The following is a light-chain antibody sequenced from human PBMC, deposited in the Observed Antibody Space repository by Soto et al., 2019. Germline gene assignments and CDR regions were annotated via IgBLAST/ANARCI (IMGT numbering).Light chain of an antibody. Sequence: DIVMTQSPDSLAVSLGERATINCKSSQSVLSSSNNKNFLAWYQQKPGQSPKLLIYWASTRESGVPDRFSGSGSGTHFTLTISSLQAEDVAVYYCQQYYTIPYTFGQGTKLEIK. CDR3: QQYYTIPYT. J-gene: IGKJ2*01. V-gene: IGKV4-1*01. CDR1: QSVLSSSNNKNF. CDR2: WAS.